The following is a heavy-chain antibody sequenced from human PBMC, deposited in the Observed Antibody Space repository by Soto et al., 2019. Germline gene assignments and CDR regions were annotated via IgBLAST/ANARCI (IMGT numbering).Heavy chain of an antibody. Sequence: QITLKESGPTLVKPTQTLTLTCTFSGFSLDTSGVAVGWIRQPPGKGLEWLSVIYWDDDKRSSPSLRSRLTITKDTSKNQVVLKMTHMDPADTATYYCAHRHRASGGLFDYWGQGTLVTVSS. J-gene: IGHJ4*02. V-gene: IGHV2-5*02. CDR2: IYWDDDK. CDR1: GFSLDTSGVA. CDR3: AHRHRASGGLFDY. D-gene: IGHD3-10*01.